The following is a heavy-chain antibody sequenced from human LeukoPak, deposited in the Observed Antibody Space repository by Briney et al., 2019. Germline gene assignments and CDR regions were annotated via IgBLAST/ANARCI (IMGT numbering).Heavy chain of an antibody. CDR1: GGSFSGYY. CDR3: AREFGELLS. D-gene: IGHD3-10*01. J-gene: IGHJ4*02. Sequence: SETLSLTCAVYGGSFSGYYRSWIRQPPGKGLEWIGEINHSGSTNYNPSLKSRVTISVDTSKNQFSLKLSSVTAADTAVYYCAREFGELLSWGQGTLVTVSS. CDR2: INHSGST. V-gene: IGHV4-34*01.